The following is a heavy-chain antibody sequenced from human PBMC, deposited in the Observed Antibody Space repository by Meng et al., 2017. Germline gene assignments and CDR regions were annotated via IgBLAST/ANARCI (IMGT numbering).Heavy chain of an antibody. J-gene: IGHJ4*02. CDR2: INPDSGGT. CDR3: ARDWDVVVVPTAMPVY. CDR1: GYTFTGYH. Sequence: ASVKVSCKASGYTFTGYHMHWVRQAPGQGLEWMGCINPDSGGTDYAQKFQGRVTMTRDTSISTAYMELSRLRSDDTAVYYCARDWDVVVVPTAMPVYWGQGTLVTVAS. D-gene: IGHD2-2*01. V-gene: IGHV1-2*02.